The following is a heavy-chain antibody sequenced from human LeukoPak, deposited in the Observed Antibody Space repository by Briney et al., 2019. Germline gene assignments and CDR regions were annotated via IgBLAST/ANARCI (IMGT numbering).Heavy chain of an antibody. CDR2: INWNGGST. CDR3: ARASSSGYYYAYFDY. D-gene: IGHD3-22*01. Sequence: PGGSLRLSCAASGFTFDDYGMSWVRQAPGKGLEWVSGINWNGGSTGYADSVKGRFTISRDNAKNSLYLQMNSLRAEDTALYYCARASSSGYYYAYFDYWGQGTLVTVSS. J-gene: IGHJ4*02. CDR1: GFTFDDYG. V-gene: IGHV3-20*04.